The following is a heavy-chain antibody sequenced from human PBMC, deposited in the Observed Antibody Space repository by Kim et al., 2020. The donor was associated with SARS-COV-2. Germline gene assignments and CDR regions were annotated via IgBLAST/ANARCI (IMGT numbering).Heavy chain of an antibody. V-gene: IGHV3-30*18. CDR1: GFTFSSYG. J-gene: IGHJ4*02. D-gene: IGHD3-22*01. CDR2: ISYDGSNK. CDR3: AKVSESGRTPTTRDSSGYYHEGY. Sequence: GGSLRLSCAASGFTFSSYGMHWVRQAPGKGLEWVAVISYDGSNKYYADSVKGRFTISRDNSKNTLYLQMNSVRAEDTAVYYCAKVSESGRTPTTRDSSGYYHEGYWGQGTLVTVSS.